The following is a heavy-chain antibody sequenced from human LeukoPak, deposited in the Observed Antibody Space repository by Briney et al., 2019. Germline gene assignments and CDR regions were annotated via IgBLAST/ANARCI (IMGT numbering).Heavy chain of an antibody. J-gene: IGHJ4*02. Sequence: PSASPSLTCSVDGGSVSGYYWGWIRQPPGKGLEWIGEINHSGSTNYNPSLKSRVTISVDTSKNQFSLKLSSVTAADTAVYYCARLPRYAAADYWGQGTLVTVSS. D-gene: IGHD1-1*01. CDR3: ARLPRYAAADY. CDR1: GGSVSGYY. CDR2: INHSGST. V-gene: IGHV4-34*01.